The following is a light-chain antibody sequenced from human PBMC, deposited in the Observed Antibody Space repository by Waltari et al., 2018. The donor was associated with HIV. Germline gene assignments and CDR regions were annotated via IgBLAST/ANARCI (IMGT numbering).Light chain of an antibody. CDR1: RSDIGAYNY. Sequence: QSALAQPASVSGSPGQSITFSCTGTRSDIGAYNYVSWYQKHPDKAPKVIIYLVKSRPSGVSVRFSGSKSGNTASLTISGLQAEDEADYYCSSYTTSNTYVFGRGTTVSVL. CDR2: LVK. J-gene: IGLJ1*01. CDR3: SSYTTSNTYV. V-gene: IGLV2-14*01.